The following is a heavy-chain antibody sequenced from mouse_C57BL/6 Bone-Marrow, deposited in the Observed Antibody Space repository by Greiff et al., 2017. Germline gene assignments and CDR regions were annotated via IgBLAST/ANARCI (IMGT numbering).Heavy chain of an antibody. Sequence: VQLQESGAELVMPGASVKLSCKASGYTFTSYWMHWVKQRPGQGLEWIGEIDPSDSYTNYNQKFKGKSTLTVDKSSSTAYMQLSSLTSEDSAVYYCARGLRRILFDYWGQGTTLTVSS. CDR2: IDPSDSYT. D-gene: IGHD2-4*01. CDR1: GYTFTSYW. V-gene: IGHV1-69*01. CDR3: ARGLRRILFDY. J-gene: IGHJ2*01.